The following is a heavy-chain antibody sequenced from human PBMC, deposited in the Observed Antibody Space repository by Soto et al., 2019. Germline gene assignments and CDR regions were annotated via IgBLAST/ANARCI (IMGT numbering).Heavy chain of an antibody. V-gene: IGHV4-59*08. Sequence: SETLSLTCSASGASITSAYWNWIRQPPGKGLEWVGYIYYIGSTNYNPSLKSRVTMSLDTSNNQLSLDLRFVTAADTAVYYCARGKNWFDRWGQGTLVTVS. J-gene: IGHJ5*02. CDR1: GASITSAY. CDR3: ARGKNWFDR. CDR2: IYYIGST.